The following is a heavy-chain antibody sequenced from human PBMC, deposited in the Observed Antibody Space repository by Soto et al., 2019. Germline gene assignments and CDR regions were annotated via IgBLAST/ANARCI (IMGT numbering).Heavy chain of an antibody. J-gene: IGHJ4*02. CDR1: GYTFTSYG. Sequence: QVQLVQSGAEVKKPGASVKVSCKASGYTFTSYGISWVRQAPGQGLEWMGWISAYNGNTNYAPKLQGRVTMTTATSTSTAYMELRSLTSNDTAVYYCARALSYDFWSGYYDFWGQGTLVTVSS. CDR3: ARALSYDFWSGYYDF. V-gene: IGHV1-18*01. D-gene: IGHD3-3*01. CDR2: ISAYNGNT.